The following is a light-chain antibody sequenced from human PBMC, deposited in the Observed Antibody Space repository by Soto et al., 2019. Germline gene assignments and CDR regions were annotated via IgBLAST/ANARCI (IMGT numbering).Light chain of an antibody. CDR3: KKFSSYKLN. J-gene: IGKJ4*01. CDR1: QTVRNNY. Sequence: EFFLTHSPFTLSLSPGERSTLSCRASQTVRNNYLAWYQQKPGQAPSLLIYDASSRATGIPDRFSGGGSGKEFTLTISRLEPEDFAVYYCKKFSSYKLNFGGGTKVDIK. CDR2: DAS. V-gene: IGKV3-20*01.